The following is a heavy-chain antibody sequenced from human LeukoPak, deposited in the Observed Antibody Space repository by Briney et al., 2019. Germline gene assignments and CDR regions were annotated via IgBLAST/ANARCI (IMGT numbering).Heavy chain of an antibody. D-gene: IGHD6-13*01. J-gene: IGHJ4*02. V-gene: IGHV3-48*01. CDR2: ISSSSSTI. CDR1: GFTFSSYS. CDR3: ARDGHSSSWYSDAGEYGY. Sequence: GGSLRLSCAASGFTFSSYSMNWVRQAPGKGPEWVSYISSSSSTIYYADSVKGRFTISRDNAKNSLYLQMNSLRAEDTAVYYCARDGHSSSWYSDAGEYGYWGQGTLVTVSS.